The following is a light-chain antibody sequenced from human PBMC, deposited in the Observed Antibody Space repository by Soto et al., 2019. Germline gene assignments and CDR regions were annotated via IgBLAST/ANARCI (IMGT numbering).Light chain of an antibody. CDR3: QHYVTWPLT. V-gene: IGKV3-15*01. CDR1: QSVSSN. J-gene: IGKJ4*01. Sequence: EIVMTQSPATLSVSPGERATLSCRASQSVSSNLAWYQQKPGQAPSLLIYGASTRATGTPARFSGSRSGAEFTLTISSLQSEDFAVYYCQHYVTWPLTFGGGTKVDIK. CDR2: GAS.